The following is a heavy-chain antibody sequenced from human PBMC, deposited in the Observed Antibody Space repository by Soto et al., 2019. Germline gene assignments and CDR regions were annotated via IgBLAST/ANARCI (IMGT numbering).Heavy chain of an antibody. J-gene: IGHJ4*02. CDR3: AVRGSDTSKGLLG. CDR2: ISPYNANT. CDR1: GYSFLYYA. D-gene: IGHD6-19*01. V-gene: IGHV1-18*01. Sequence: QVQLVQSGGEVREPGASVKVSCKASGYSFLYYAISWVRQAPGQGLEWLGWISPYNANTKYGERVQGRVTITTDTATSTAYLELRSLTSDDTAVYYCAVRGSDTSKGLLGWGQGTLVTVFS.